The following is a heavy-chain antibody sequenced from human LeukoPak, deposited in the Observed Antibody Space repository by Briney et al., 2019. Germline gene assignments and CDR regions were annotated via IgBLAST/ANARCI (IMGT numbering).Heavy chain of an antibody. CDR1: GFTFSSYS. Sequence: GGSLRLSCAASGFTFSSYSMNWVRQAPGKGLEWVSSISSSSSYIYYADSVKGRFTISRDNAKNSLYLQMNSLRAEDTAVYYCASSPSTPDAFDIWGQGTMVTVSS. CDR3: ASSPSTPDAFDI. D-gene: IGHD1-14*01. V-gene: IGHV3-21*01. CDR2: ISSSSSYI. J-gene: IGHJ3*02.